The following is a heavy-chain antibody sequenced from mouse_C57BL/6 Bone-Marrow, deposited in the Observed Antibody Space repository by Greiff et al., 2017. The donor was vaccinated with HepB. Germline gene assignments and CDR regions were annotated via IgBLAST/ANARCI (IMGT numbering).Heavy chain of an antibody. Sequence: EVMLVESGGGLVQPGGSMKLSCVASGFTFSNYWMNWVRQSPEKGLEWVAQIRLKSDNYATHYAESVKGRFTISRDDSKSSVYLQMNNLRAEDTGIYYCTGITTVENVWGTGTTVTVSS. CDR1: GFTFSNYW. CDR2: IRLKSDNYAT. CDR3: TGITTVENV. V-gene: IGHV6-3*01. J-gene: IGHJ1*03. D-gene: IGHD1-1*01.